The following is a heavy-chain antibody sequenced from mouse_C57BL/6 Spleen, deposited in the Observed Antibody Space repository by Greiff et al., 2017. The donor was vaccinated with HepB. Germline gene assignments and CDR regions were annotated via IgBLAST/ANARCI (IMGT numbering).Heavy chain of an antibody. V-gene: IGHV5-9*01. CDR2: ISGGGGNT. CDR1: GFTFSSYT. CDR3: ARQLRNYFDY. D-gene: IGHD3-2*02. J-gene: IGHJ2*01. Sequence: EVKLMESGGGLVKPGGSLKLSCAASGFTFSSYTMSWVRQTPEKRLEWVATISGGGGNTYYPDSVKGRFTISRDNAKNTLYLQMSSLRSEDTALYYCARQLRNYFDYWGQGTTLTVSS.